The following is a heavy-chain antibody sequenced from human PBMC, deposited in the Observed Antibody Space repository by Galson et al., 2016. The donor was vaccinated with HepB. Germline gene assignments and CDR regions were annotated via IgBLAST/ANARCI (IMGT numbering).Heavy chain of an antibody. CDR1: GGTFSSYA. J-gene: IGHJ6*02. CDR3: ARAYRASSGWSSYYYGMDV. CDR2: IIPIFGTA. Sequence: SVKVSCKASGGTFSSYAISWVRQAPGQGLEWIGGIIPIFGTASHAQTLQGRVTITADESTSTAYMDLSSLRSEDTAVYYCARAYRASSGWSSYYYGMDVWGQGTTVTVSS. D-gene: IGHD6-19*01. V-gene: IGHV1-69*13.